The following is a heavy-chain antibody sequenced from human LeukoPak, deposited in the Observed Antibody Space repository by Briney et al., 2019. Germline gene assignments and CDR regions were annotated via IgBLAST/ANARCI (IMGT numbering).Heavy chain of an antibody. Sequence: PSETLSLTCAVYGGSFSGYYWSWIRQPPGKGLEWIGEINHSGSTSYNPSLKSRVTISVDTSKNQFSLKLSSVTAADTAVYYCARGPRTAMIDYGMDVWGQGTTVTVSS. CDR3: ARGPRTAMIDYGMDV. V-gene: IGHV4-34*01. CDR2: INHSGST. D-gene: IGHD3-22*01. CDR1: GGSFSGYY. J-gene: IGHJ6*02.